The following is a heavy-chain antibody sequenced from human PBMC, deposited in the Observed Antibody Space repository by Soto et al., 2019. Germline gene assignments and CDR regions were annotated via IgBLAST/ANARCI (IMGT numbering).Heavy chain of an antibody. Sequence: VGSLRLSCAASGFTFSSYAMHWVRQAPGKGLEWVAVISYDGSNKYYADSVKGRFTISRDNSKNTLYLQMNSLRAEDTAVYYCARVQRPVLRFLEWLLSAFDIWGQGTMVTVSS. CDR2: ISYDGSNK. V-gene: IGHV3-30-3*01. D-gene: IGHD3-3*01. CDR3: ARVQRPVLRFLEWLLSAFDI. CDR1: GFTFSSYA. J-gene: IGHJ3*02.